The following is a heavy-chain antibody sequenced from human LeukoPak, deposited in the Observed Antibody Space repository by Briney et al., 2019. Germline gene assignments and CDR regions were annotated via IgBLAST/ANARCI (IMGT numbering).Heavy chain of an antibody. CDR2: FYYSGSA. CDR1: GYSISSGYY. CDR3: VRGSDSDYVINS. Sequence: SETLSLTCTVSGYSISSGYYWGWIRQPPGKGLEWIGTFYYSGSAHYSPSLKSRATMSVDTSKNQFSLTLSSVTVADTAVYYCVRGSDSDYVINSWGQGTLVTVSS. J-gene: IGHJ5*02. D-gene: IGHD4-11*01. V-gene: IGHV4-38-2*02.